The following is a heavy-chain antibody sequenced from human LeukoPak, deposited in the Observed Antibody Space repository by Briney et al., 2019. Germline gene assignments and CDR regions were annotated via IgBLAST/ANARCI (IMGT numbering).Heavy chain of an antibody. Sequence: PSETLSLTCTISGDSITNYYWNWIRQPPGKGLEWIGYLYHGGSTNYNPSLKSRVTISGDTSKNHFSLNLSSVTAADTAMYYCARGRYYYDSSGYPYNWFDPWGQGTLVTVSS. J-gene: IGHJ5*02. V-gene: IGHV4-59*01. D-gene: IGHD3-22*01. CDR1: GDSITNYY. CDR2: LYHGGST. CDR3: ARGRYYYDSSGYPYNWFDP.